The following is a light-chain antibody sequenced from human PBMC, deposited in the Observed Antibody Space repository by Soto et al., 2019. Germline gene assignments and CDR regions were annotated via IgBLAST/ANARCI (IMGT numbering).Light chain of an antibody. CDR2: GNS. J-gene: IGLJ1*01. Sequence: QSVLTQPPSVSGAPGQRVTLSCTWSSSNIGAGYDVHWYQQLPGTAPKLLIYGNSNRPSGLPGRFSGSKSGTSASLAITGLQAEDEADYDCQSYDSSLSEGVFGTGTKLTVL. V-gene: IGLV1-40*01. CDR1: SSNIGAGYD. CDR3: QSYDSSLSEGV.